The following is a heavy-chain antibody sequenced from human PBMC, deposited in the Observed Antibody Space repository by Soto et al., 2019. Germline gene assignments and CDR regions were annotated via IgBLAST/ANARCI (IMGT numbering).Heavy chain of an antibody. CDR3: ARDVVRSTAGDS. J-gene: IGHJ4*02. Sequence: QLQLVQSGTEVKEPGSSVKVSCKASGGTFSTSSFVWVRQGPGQGLEWMGGIIPIFTRTNFAQKFQGRVTCSADEYTRTTYMELRSLTSEDTAIYYCARDVVRSTAGDSWGQGTLVTVSS. V-gene: IGHV1-69*01. D-gene: IGHD2-15*01. CDR1: GGTFSTSS. CDR2: IIPIFTRT.